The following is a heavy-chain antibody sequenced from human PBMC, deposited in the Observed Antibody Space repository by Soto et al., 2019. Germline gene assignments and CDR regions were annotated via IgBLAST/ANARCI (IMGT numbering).Heavy chain of an antibody. CDR3: ARYLLVRVMDV. Sequence: GGSLRLSCAASGFTFSSYEMNWVRQAPGKGLEWVSYISSSGSTIYYADSVKGRFTISRDNAKNSLYLQMNSLRAEDTAVYYCARYLLVRVMDVWGQGTPVTVSS. CDR1: GFTFSSYE. V-gene: IGHV3-48*03. CDR2: ISSSGSTI. D-gene: IGHD2-15*01. J-gene: IGHJ6*02.